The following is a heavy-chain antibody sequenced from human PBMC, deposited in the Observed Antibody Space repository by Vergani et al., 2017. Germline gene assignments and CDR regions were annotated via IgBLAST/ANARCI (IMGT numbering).Heavy chain of an antibody. CDR2: LTGGGGST. D-gene: IGHD1-26*01. CDR3: VKEVGSYENFCDS. CDR1: GFTFSTYA. Sequence: EVQLLESGGSLKQPGGSVRLSCAASGFTFSTYAMHWVRQAPGKGLEWVSALTGGGGSTYYADFFKGRFIISRDNSRDTLYLQMNSLRPEDTATYYCVKEVGSYENFCDSWGQGTLVTVSS. V-gene: IGHV3-23*01. J-gene: IGHJ4*02.